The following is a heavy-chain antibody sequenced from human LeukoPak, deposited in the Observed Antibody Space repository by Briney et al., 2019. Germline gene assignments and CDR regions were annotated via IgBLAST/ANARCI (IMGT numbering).Heavy chain of an antibody. CDR3: AREGDYGDFDAFDM. Sequence: SETLSLTCTVSGGSINNDGYYWGWLRQSAGKGLEWLGRIYSSGTTNYNPSLKRRVALSVDTSKNQFSLNLTSVTAADTAVYYCAREGDYGDFDAFDMWGQGTVVTVSS. CDR2: IYSSGTT. J-gene: IGHJ3*02. D-gene: IGHD4-17*01. CDR1: GGSINNDGYY. V-gene: IGHV4-61*02.